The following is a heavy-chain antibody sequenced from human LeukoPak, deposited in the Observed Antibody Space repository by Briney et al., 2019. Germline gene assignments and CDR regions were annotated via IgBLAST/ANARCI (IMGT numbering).Heavy chain of an antibody. CDR2: ISGSGSGT. D-gene: IGHD1-1*01. J-gene: IGHJ6*03. V-gene: IGHV3-23*01. CDR3: AKMNGYMDV. CDR1: GFTFSSSA. Sequence: GESLKISCTASGFTFSSSAITWVRQAPGKGLEWVSGISGSGSGTYYADFVKGRFTISRDNSKNTMYLEMNSLGAEDTAVYYCAKMNGYMDVWGKGTTVTVSS.